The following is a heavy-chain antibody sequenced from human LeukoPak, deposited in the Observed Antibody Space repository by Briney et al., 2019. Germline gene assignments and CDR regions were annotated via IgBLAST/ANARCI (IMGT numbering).Heavy chain of an antibody. CDR3: ARETRVAATPNWFDP. D-gene: IGHD2-15*01. Sequence: SETLSLTCAIYGGSFSGYYWSWIRQPPGKGLEWIGEINHSASTNYNPSLKSRVTISVDTSKNQFSLKLTSVTAADTAVYYCARETRVAATPNWFDPWGQGTLVTVSS. V-gene: IGHV4-34*01. J-gene: IGHJ5*02. CDR1: GGSFSGYY. CDR2: INHSAST.